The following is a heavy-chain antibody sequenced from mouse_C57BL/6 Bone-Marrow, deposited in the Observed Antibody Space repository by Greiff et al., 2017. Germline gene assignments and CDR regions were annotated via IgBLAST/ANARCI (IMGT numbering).Heavy chain of an antibody. CDR1: GYTFTSYW. V-gene: IGHV1-53*01. Sequence: VQLQQPGTELVKPGASVKLSCKASGYTFTSYWMHWVKQRPGQGLEWIGYINPNNGGSNYNEKFKNKATLTVDKSSSTTYMQLSSLTSEDSAVYFCARSGVYGSSLYWYFEGWGTGTTVTVST. D-gene: IGHD1-1*01. J-gene: IGHJ1*03. CDR2: INPNNGGS. CDR3: ARSGVYGSSLYWYFEG.